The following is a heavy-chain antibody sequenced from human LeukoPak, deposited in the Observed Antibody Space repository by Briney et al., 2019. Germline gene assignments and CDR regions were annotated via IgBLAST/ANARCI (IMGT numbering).Heavy chain of an antibody. J-gene: IGHJ5*02. V-gene: IGHV1-3*01. CDR1: GYTFTSYA. CDR3: ARGPPRLNWFDP. CDR2: INGGNGNT. Sequence: GASVKVSCKAPGYTFTSYAMHWVRQAPGQRLEWMGWINGGNGNTKYSQKLQGRVTITRDTSASTAYMELRSLRSEDTAVFYCARGPPRLNWFDPWGQGTLVTVSS. D-gene: IGHD6-25*01.